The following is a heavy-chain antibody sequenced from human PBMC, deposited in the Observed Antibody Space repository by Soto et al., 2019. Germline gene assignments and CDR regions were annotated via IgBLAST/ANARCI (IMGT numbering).Heavy chain of an antibody. J-gene: IGHJ6*03. Sequence: HPGGSLRLSCAASGFTFSSYSMNWVRQAPGKGLEWVSYISSSSSTIYYADSVKGRFTISRDNAKNSLYLQMNSLRAEDTALFYCARNHYIFWSEAYMDVWGKGTTVPVSS. V-gene: IGHV3-48*01. CDR1: GFTFSSYS. D-gene: IGHD3-3*01. CDR3: ARNHYIFWSEAYMDV. CDR2: ISSSSSTI.